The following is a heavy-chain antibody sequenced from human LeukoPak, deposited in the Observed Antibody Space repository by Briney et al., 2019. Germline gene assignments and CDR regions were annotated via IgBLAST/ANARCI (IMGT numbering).Heavy chain of an antibody. J-gene: IGHJ6*02. D-gene: IGHD1-1*01. CDR1: GGSFSGYY. CDR3: ARGLYNYYYYYYYGMDV. CDR2: INHSGST. Sequence: SETLSLTCAVYGGSFSGYYWSWIRQPPGKGLEWIGEINHSGSTNYNPSLKSRVTISVDTSKNQFSLKLSSVTAADTAVYYCARGLYNYYYYYYYGMDVWGQGTTVTVSS. V-gene: IGHV4-34*01.